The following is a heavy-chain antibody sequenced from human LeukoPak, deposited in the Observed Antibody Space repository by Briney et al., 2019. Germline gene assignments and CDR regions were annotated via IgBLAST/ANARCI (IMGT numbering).Heavy chain of an antibody. Sequence: ASVKVSCKASGYTFTSYGISWVRQAPGQGLEWMGWISAYNGNTNYAQKLQGRVTMTTDTPTSTAYMELRSLRSDDTAVYYCAREVAGTRWLNYYYYMDVWGKGTTVTVSS. V-gene: IGHV1-18*01. CDR1: GYTFTSYG. CDR3: AREVAGTRWLNYYYYMDV. CDR2: ISAYNGNT. J-gene: IGHJ6*03. D-gene: IGHD6-19*01.